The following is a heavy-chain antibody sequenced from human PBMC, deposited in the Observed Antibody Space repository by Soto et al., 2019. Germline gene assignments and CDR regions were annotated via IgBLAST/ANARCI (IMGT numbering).Heavy chain of an antibody. V-gene: IGHV4-59*01. CDR3: ARVGGDDFGDSGGFDY. Sequence: SETLSLTCTVSGGSIRDYFWTWIRQPPGKGLEWIGYIYYSGRTNYIPSLKSRVSISVDTSKNHFSLQLRSVTAADTAVYYCARVGGDDFGDSGGFDYWGQGTLVTVSS. CDR1: GGSIRDYF. CDR2: IYYSGRT. J-gene: IGHJ4*02. D-gene: IGHD4-17*01.